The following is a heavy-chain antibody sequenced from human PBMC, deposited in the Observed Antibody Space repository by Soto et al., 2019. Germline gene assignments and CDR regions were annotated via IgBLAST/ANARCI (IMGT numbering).Heavy chain of an antibody. V-gene: IGHV1-69*13. J-gene: IGHJ6*02. D-gene: IGHD2-2*01. CDR2: MNPNSGTA. CDR3: ARGPPAEGYCISTSCLEAYYYYGMDV. CDR1: GYTFTSYD. Sequence: ASVKVSCKASGYTFTSYDINWVRQAAGQGLEWMGWMNPNSGTANYAQKFQGRVTITADESTSTAYMELSSLRSEDTAVYYCARGPPAEGYCISTSCLEAYYYYGMDVWGQGTTVTVSS.